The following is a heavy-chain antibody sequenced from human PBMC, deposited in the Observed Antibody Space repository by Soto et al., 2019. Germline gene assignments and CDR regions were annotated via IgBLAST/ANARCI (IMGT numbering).Heavy chain of an antibody. Sequence: QVQLVQSGAEVKKPGASVNVSCKASGYTFTVYYMHWVRQAPGHGLEWMGWINPKSGGTMYPQKLQGRVTMTWDTSISTAYMALTRQRSDDTAVYYCARDLAKGGGSAGFDYWGQGTLVTVSS. V-gene: IGHV1-2*02. D-gene: IGHD1-26*01. J-gene: IGHJ4*02. CDR2: INPKSGGT. CDR1: GYTFTVYY. CDR3: ARDLAKGGGSAGFDY.